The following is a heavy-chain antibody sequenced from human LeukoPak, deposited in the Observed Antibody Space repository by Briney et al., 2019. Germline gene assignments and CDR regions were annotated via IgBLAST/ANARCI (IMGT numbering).Heavy chain of an antibody. CDR2: INSDGGTT. CDR3: ARAGNYRFDY. D-gene: IGHD5-24*01. Sequence: GGSLRLSCAPSGFTFSSYWMHWVRQAPGKGLMWVSRINSDGGTTNYADSVKGRFTISRDNAKNTLYLQMNSLRAEDTAVYYCARAGNYRFDYWGQGTLVTVSS. J-gene: IGHJ4*02. CDR1: GFTFSSYW. V-gene: IGHV3-74*01.